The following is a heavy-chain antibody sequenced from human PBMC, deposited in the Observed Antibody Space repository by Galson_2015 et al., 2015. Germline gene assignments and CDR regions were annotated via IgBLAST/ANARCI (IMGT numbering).Heavy chain of an antibody. J-gene: IGHJ3*02. CDR1: GGTFSSYA. CDR3: ARAIEKTGDDAFDI. CDR2: IIPTFGTA. Sequence: SVKVSCKASGGTFSSYAISWVRQAPGQGLEWMGGIIPTFGTADYAQKFQGRVTITADKSTSTAYMELSSLRSEDTAVYYCARAIEKTGDDAFDIWGQGTMVTVSS. V-gene: IGHV1-69*06. D-gene: IGHD7-27*01.